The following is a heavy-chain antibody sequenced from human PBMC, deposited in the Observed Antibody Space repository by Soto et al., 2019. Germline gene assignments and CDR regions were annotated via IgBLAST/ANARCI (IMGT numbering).Heavy chain of an antibody. J-gene: IGHJ4*02. CDR3: GSMNYYGDYEGRDC. V-gene: IGHV1-3*01. Sequence: QVHLVQSGAEVKKPGASVKISCEASGYTFTDYAIHWVRQAPGHGLEWMGWINAGNGNTKYSQKFQDRVTIIRDTYASAAYMELNSRRSEDTAIYYCGSMNYYGDYEGRDCWGQGTLVTVSS. CDR1: GYTFTDYA. CDR2: INAGNGNT. D-gene: IGHD4-17*01.